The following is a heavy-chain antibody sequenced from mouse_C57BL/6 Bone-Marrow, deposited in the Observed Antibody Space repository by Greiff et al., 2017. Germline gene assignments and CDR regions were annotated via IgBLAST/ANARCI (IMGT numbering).Heavy chain of an antibody. CDR3: ARRDYYSIPWFAY. CDR1: GYTFTSYW. V-gene: IGHV1-61*01. D-gene: IGHD2-5*01. CDR2: IYPSDSET. J-gene: IGHJ3*01. Sequence: VQLQQPGAELVRPGSSVKLSCKASGYTFTSYWMDWVKQRPGQGLEWIGNIYPSDSETHYNQKFKDKATLTVDKSSSTAYMQLSSLTSEDSAVYYCARRDYYSIPWFAYWGQGTLVTVSA.